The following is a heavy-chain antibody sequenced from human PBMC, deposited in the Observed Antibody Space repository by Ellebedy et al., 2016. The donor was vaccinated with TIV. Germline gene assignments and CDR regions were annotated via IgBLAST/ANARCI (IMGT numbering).Heavy chain of an antibody. CDR1: GFTFSSYY. CDR3: ARRSRGPPYYFDD. Sequence: GESLKISCAASGFTFSSYYMNWVRQAPGKGLEWVSYISGSGGMMDHADSVKGRFTISRDNAKNSLYLQLNSLRAEDTAVYYCARRSRGPPYYFDDWGPGTLVTVSS. V-gene: IGHV3-48*04. CDR2: ISGSGGMM. D-gene: IGHD3-10*01. J-gene: IGHJ4*02.